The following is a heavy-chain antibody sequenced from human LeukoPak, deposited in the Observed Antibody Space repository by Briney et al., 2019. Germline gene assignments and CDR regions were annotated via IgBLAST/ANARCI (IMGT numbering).Heavy chain of an antibody. CDR1: GFTFSNYA. V-gene: IGHV3-30*04. J-gene: IGHJ6*03. CDR2: ISSDGSKK. Sequence: GGSLRLSCAASGFTFSNYAIHWVRQAPGKGLEWVTVISSDGSKKSYADSVKGRFTISRDNAKNSLYLQMNSLRAEDTAVYYCARDHRVAAAGTLDYYYYMDVWGKGTTVTISS. CDR3: ARDHRVAAAGTLDYYYYMDV. D-gene: IGHD6-13*01.